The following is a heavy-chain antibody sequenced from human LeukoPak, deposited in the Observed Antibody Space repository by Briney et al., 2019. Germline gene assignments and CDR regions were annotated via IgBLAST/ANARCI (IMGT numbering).Heavy chain of an antibody. CDR1: VFTLSSYW. D-gene: IGHD4-11*01. V-gene: IGHV3-7*01. Sequence: PGGSLRLSCAASVFTLSSYWMSWVRQAPGKGLEWVANIKQEGSEKYYVDSVKGRFTISRDNAKNSLYLQMNSLRAEDTAVYYCARDRLVSNFLGYYYYGMDVWGQGTTVTVSS. J-gene: IGHJ6*02. CDR3: ARDRLVSNFLGYYYYGMDV. CDR2: IKQEGSEK.